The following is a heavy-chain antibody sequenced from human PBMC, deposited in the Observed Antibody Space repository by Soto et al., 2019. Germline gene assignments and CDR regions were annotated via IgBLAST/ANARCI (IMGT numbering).Heavy chain of an antibody. CDR2: ISYDGSNK. CDR1: GFTFSSYA. J-gene: IGHJ6*02. Sequence: GGSLRLSCAASGFTFSSYAMHWVRQAPGKGLEWVAVISYDGSNKYYADSVKGRFTISRDNSKNTLYLQMNSLRAEDTAVYYCARAGLRSVDYYYGMDVWGQGTTVTVSS. V-gene: IGHV3-30-3*01. CDR3: ARAGLRSVDYYYGMDV. D-gene: IGHD5-12*01.